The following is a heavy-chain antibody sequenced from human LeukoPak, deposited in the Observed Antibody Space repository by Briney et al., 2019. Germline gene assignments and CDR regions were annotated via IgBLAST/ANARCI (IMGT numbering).Heavy chain of an antibody. V-gene: IGHV3-21*01. CDR3: ARDQRYSGYENDY. Sequence: GGSLRLSCAASGFTFSSYAMSWVRQAPGKGLEWVSSISSSSSYIYYADSVKGRFTISRDNAKNSLYLQMNSLRAEDTAVYYCARDQRYSGYENDYWGQGTLVTVSS. D-gene: IGHD5-12*01. J-gene: IGHJ4*02. CDR1: GFTFSSYA. CDR2: ISSSSSYI.